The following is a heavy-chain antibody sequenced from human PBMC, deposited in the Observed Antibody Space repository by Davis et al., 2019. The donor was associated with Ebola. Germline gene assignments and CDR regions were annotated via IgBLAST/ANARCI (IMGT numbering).Heavy chain of an antibody. CDR3: ARHEYPDYYYYGMDV. CDR2: IIPILGIA. V-gene: IGHV1-69*10. J-gene: IGHJ6*02. Sequence: SVKVSCKASGGTFSSYAISWVRQAPGQGLEWMGGIIPILGIANYAQKFQGRVTITADESTSTAYMELSSLRSEDTAVYYCARHEYPDYYYYGMDVWGQGTTVTVSS. D-gene: IGHD2/OR15-2a*01. CDR1: GGTFSSYA.